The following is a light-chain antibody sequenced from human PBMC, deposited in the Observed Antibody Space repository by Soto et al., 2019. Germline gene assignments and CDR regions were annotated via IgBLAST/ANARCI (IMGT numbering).Light chain of an antibody. Sequence: QSALTQPASVSGSPGQSIAISCTGTNSDVGAYNFVSWYQQYPGKAPKLIIHEVNNRPSGVSDRFSGSKSGNTASLTISGLQADDEAEYYCSSFTTYNTRVFGTGTKVTVL. V-gene: IGLV2-14*01. CDR2: EVN. CDR1: NSDVGAYNF. CDR3: SSFTTYNTRV. J-gene: IGLJ1*01.